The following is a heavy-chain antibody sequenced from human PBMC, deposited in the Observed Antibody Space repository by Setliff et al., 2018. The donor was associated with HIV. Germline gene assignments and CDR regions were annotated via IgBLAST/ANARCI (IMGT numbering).Heavy chain of an antibody. D-gene: IGHD4-17*01. CDR3: VRVTADRTNYYYYMDV. CDR2: ISAYNGNT. V-gene: IGHV1-18*01. CDR1: GYTLSTYG. Sequence: ASVKVSCKASGYTLSTYGISWVRQAPGQGLEWMGWISAYNGNTNYAQKFRGRVTMTTDTSTNTAYMEVRSLTSDDTAVYYCVRVTADRTNYYYYMDVWDKGTTVTVSS. J-gene: IGHJ6*03.